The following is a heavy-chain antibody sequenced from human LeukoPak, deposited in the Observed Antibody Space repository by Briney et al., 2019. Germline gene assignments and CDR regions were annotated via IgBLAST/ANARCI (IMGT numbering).Heavy chain of an antibody. D-gene: IGHD2-21*01. V-gene: IGHV4-59*01. Sequence: PSETLSPTCSVSGGSISSYYWSWIWQPPGKGLEWIGYIYYSGSTNYNPSLKSRVTISVDTSKNQFSLKLSSVTAADTAVYYCARAILWWEGYFYYTDVCGKGTTVTVSS. CDR2: IYYSGST. CDR1: GGSISSYY. CDR3: ARAILWWEGYFYYTDV. J-gene: IGHJ6*03.